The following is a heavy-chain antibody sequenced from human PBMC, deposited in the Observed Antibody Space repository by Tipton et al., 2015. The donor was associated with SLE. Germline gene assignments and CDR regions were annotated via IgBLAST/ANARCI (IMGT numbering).Heavy chain of an antibody. Sequence: QLVQSGPEVKRPGASVKVSCKASGYTFTSYSIHWVRQAPGQGLEWMGRINPNNGGTNFAQKFQGRVTLSTDTSTNTAYMELRSLRSDDTAVYYCARDPFSAFDIWGQGTTVTVSS. CDR3: ARDPFSAFDI. V-gene: IGHV1-2*06. J-gene: IGHJ3*02. CDR1: GYTFTSYS. CDR2: INPNNGGT.